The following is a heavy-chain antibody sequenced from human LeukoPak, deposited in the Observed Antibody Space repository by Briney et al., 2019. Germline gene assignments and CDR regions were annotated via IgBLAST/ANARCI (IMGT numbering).Heavy chain of an antibody. J-gene: IGHJ6*02. CDR2: VHPGDSTV. CDR3: ARHKRTFTGSKSPGSMDV. Sequence: GESLKISCQGSGYNLTAHWIGWVRQMPGKGLEWMGIVHPGDSTVRYTPSFQGQVTISAARSKRTAYLQWTSLRASDSAMYYCARHKRTFTGSKSPGSMDVWGQGTSVIASS. V-gene: IGHV5-51*01. CDR1: GYNLTAHW. D-gene: IGHD2-8*02.